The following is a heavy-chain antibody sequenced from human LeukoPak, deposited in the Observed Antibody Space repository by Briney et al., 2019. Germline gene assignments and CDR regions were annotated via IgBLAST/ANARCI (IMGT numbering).Heavy chain of an antibody. Sequence: PGGSLRLSCAASGFTVSSNYMSWVRQAPGKGLEWVSVIYSGGSTYYADSVKGRFTISRDNSKNTLYLQMNSLRAEDTAVYYCARVRPSREYYFDYWGQGTLVTVFS. CDR2: IYSGGST. D-gene: IGHD3-10*01. J-gene: IGHJ4*02. V-gene: IGHV3-53*01. CDR3: ARVRPSREYYFDY. CDR1: GFTVSSNY.